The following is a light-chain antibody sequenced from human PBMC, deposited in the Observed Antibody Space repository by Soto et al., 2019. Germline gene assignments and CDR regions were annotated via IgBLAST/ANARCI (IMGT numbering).Light chain of an antibody. CDR2: DAS. Sequence: DIQMTQSPSTLSASVGDRISITCRASQTVSKSLAWYQQKPGKAPNLLIYDASYLESGVPSRFSGSGSGTEFTLTISSLQPDDFGTYYCQQYNSYPVTFGQGTKLDIK. J-gene: IGKJ2*01. CDR1: QTVSKS. CDR3: QQYNSYPVT. V-gene: IGKV1-5*01.